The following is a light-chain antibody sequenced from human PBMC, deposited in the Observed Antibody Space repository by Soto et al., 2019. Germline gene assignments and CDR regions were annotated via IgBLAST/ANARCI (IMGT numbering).Light chain of an antibody. Sequence: DIQMTQSPSSLSASIGDRVTITCRASKGISDYLAWYQQKPGKVPKLLIYRASTLQSGVPSRFSGSGSGTDFTLTISSLQPEDVATYYCRKYNTAPLTFGGGTKVDIK. CDR2: RAS. CDR1: KGISDY. J-gene: IGKJ4*01. V-gene: IGKV1-27*01. CDR3: RKYNTAPLT.